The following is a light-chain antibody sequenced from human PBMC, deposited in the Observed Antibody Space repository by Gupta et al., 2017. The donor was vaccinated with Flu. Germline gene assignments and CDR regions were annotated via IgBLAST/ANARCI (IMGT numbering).Light chain of an antibody. V-gene: IGKV1-5*03. J-gene: IGKJ2*01. CDR3: QQVNSFPFT. CDR2: KAS. CDR1: HTIGSW. Sequence: PSILSASRGDRVTSTWRGRHTIGSWLAWYQQKPGKAPKLLIYKASTLETGVPPRFSGRGSGTEFTLTISSLQPDDFATYFCQQVNSFPFTFGQGTKLEIK.